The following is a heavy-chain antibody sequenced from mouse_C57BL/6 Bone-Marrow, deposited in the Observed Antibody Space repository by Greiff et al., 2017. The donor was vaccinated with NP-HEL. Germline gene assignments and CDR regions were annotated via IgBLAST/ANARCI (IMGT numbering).Heavy chain of an antibody. Sequence: QVQLKQPGAELVKPGASVKMSCKASGYTFTSYWITWVKQRPGQGLEWIGDIYPGSGSTNYNEKFKSKATLTVDTSSSTAYMQLSSLTSEDSAVYYCARSVSSYRYFDVWGTGTTVTVSS. J-gene: IGHJ1*03. D-gene: IGHD1-1*01. CDR2: IYPGSGST. CDR3: ARSVSSYRYFDV. CDR1: GYTFTSYW. V-gene: IGHV1-55*01.